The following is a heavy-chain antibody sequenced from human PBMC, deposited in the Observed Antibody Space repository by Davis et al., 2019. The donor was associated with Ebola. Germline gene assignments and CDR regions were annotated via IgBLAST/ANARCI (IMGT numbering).Heavy chain of an antibody. CDR3: AKEGQVGGHSHFDS. CDR2: TAGGGYT. Sequence: PGGSLRLSCAASGFTFNGYAMSWVRQAPGKGLEWVSTTAGGGYTYYADSMKGRVTVSRDNSKNTLYLQMNNLGGEDTAVYYCAKEGQVGGHSHFDSWGQGTLVTVSS. D-gene: IGHD3-16*01. V-gene: IGHV3-23*01. CDR1: GFTFNGYA. J-gene: IGHJ4*02.